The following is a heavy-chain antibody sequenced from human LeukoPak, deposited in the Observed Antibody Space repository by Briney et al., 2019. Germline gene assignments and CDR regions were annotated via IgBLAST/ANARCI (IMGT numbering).Heavy chain of an antibody. CDR3: ARALHYYDSSGYLYYFDY. CDR1: GGSISSGDYY. Sequence: SETLSLTCTVSGGSISSGDYYWSWIRHPPGKALEWFGYIYYSGSTYYNPSLKSRVTISVDTSKNQFSLKLSSVTAADTAVYYCARALHYYDSSGYLYYFDYWGQGTLVTVSS. J-gene: IGHJ4*02. V-gene: IGHV4-30-4*01. CDR2: IYYSGST. D-gene: IGHD3-22*01.